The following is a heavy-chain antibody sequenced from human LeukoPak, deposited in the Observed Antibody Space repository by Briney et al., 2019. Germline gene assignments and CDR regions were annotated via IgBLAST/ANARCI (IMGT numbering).Heavy chain of an antibody. Sequence: PGGSLRLSCAASGFTFSNHGMKWVRQAPGKGLEWLSGVSPPGGGTYYADSVRGRLPISRHVSKHTLSLQMNSLRVEDTGLYHCARDLAWGAFDYWGQGTLVTVSS. D-gene: IGHD7-27*01. CDR1: GFTFSNHG. CDR3: ARDLAWGAFDY. CDR2: VSPPGGGT. V-gene: IGHV3-23*01. J-gene: IGHJ4*02.